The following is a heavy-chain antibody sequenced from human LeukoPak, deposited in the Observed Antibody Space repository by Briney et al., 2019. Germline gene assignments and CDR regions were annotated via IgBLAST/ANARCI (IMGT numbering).Heavy chain of an antibody. V-gene: IGHV1-2*02. CDR2: INTNTGGT. D-gene: IGHD3-3*01. J-gene: IGHJ4*02. CDR1: GYTXTGYY. CDR3: AREHPFGVILIRGFDY. Sequence: GASVKVSCKASGYTXTGYYIHWVRQAPGQGLEWMGWINTNTGGTNFAQKFQGRVTMTRDTSITTAYMELSRLRSDDTAVYYCAREHPFGVILIRGFDYWGQGTLVTVSS.